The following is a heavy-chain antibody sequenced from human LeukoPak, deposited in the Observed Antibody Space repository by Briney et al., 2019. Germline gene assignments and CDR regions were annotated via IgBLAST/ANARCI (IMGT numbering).Heavy chain of an antibody. CDR3: TIDTNYFECIGSPRPALIDY. D-gene: IGHD3-22*01. Sequence: GRSLRLSCAASGFTFSTHSMNWVRQAPGKGLEWVSSISSSSSDIFYGDSVKGRFTISRDNANNSLYLQMNSLRVEDTAVYYCTIDTNYFECIGSPRPALIDYWGQGTLVTVSS. CDR1: GFTFSTHS. CDR2: ISSSSSDI. V-gene: IGHV3-21*01. J-gene: IGHJ4*02.